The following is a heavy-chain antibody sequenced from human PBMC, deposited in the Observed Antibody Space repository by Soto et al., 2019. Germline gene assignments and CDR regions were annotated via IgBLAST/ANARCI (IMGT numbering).Heavy chain of an antibody. V-gene: IGHV4-30-4*01. D-gene: IGHD2-15*01. CDR2: IYKSTTT. CDR1: GDSISTVDYF. CDR3: ARGRYCLTGRCFPNWFDS. Sequence: SETLSLTCSVSGDSISTVDYFWAWIRQPPGQALEYIGYIYKSTTTYYNPSFESRVAISLDTSKSQFSLTVTSVTAADTAVYFCARGRYCLTGRCFPNWFDSWGQGTMVTVS. J-gene: IGHJ5*01.